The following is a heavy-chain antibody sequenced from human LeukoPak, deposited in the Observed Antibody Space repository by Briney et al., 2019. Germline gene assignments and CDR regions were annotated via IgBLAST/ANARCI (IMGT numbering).Heavy chain of an antibody. CDR1: GFTFSSYG. V-gene: IGHV3-48*04. CDR2: ISSSGSTI. CDR3: AKDTRITMVRGALDV. J-gene: IGHJ6*02. Sequence: GGSLRLSCAASGFTFSSYGMHWVRQAPGKGLEWVSYISSSGSTIYYADSVKGRFTISRDNAKNSLYLQMNSLRAEDTALYYCAKDTRITMVRGALDVWGQGTTVTVSS. D-gene: IGHD3-10*01.